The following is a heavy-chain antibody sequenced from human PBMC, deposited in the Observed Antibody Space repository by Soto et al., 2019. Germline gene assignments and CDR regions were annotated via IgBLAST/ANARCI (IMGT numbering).Heavy chain of an antibody. V-gene: IGHV3-48*03. Sequence: GGSLRLSCAASGLAFSGFEMNWVRQAPGKGLEWVSYISSGASNMYYADSVKGRFTISRDNAQSSLYLQMNSLRVEDTAVYYCARDPNYDFWSGYRNKEGTYGMDVWGQGTTVTVSS. D-gene: IGHD3-3*01. CDR3: ARDPNYDFWSGYRNKEGTYGMDV. CDR2: ISSGASNM. CDR1: GLAFSGFE. J-gene: IGHJ6*02.